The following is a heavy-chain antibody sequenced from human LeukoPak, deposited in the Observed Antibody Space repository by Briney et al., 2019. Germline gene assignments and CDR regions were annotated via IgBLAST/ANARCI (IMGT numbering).Heavy chain of an antibody. Sequence: SETLSLTCTVSGGSISNRSYYWGWIRQPPGKGLEWIGKISDSGNTYYSPSLRSRVTISIDTSKNQFSLKLSSVTAADTAVYYCARVDCSGGSCYHYYYYGMDVWGQGTTVTVSS. V-gene: IGHV4-39*01. CDR2: ISDSGNT. D-gene: IGHD2-15*01. CDR1: GGSISNRSYY. CDR3: ARVDCSGGSCYHYYYYGMDV. J-gene: IGHJ6*02.